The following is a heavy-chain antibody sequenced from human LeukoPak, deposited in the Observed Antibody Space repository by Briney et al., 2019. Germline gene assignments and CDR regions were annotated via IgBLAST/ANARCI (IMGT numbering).Heavy chain of an antibody. V-gene: IGHV3-33*01. D-gene: IGHD3-10*01. CDR3: ARDVYYGSGSYFDY. Sequence: GGSLRLSCAASGFTFSSYGMHWVRQAPGKGLEWVAVIWYDGSNKYYADSVKGRFTISRDNSKNTLYLQMNSLSAEDTAVYYCARDVYYGSGSYFDYWGQGTLVTVSS. J-gene: IGHJ4*02. CDR1: GFTFSSYG. CDR2: IWYDGSNK.